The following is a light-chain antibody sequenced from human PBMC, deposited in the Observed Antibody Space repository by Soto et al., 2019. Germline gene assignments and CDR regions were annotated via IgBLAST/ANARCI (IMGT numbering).Light chain of an antibody. V-gene: IGKV1-39*01. J-gene: IGKJ3*01. Sequence: DIQMTQSPSSLPASVGDRVTITCRASQTIIRYLNWYQQKPGKAPKLLIFAASSLQSGVPSRFSGSGSGTEFTLAISSLQPEDFATYYCQQSYNTLAFGPGTKVDIK. CDR1: QTIIRY. CDR2: AAS. CDR3: QQSYNTLA.